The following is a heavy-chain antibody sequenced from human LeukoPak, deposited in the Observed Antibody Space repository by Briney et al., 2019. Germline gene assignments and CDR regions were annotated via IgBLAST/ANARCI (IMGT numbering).Heavy chain of an antibody. CDR2: IYYSGST. V-gene: IGHV4-59*01. D-gene: IGHD5-18*01. CDR1: GGSISSYY. CDR3: ARERGYSYGSTGKSFDI. Sequence: SETLSLTCTVSGGSISSYYWSWVRQPPGKGLEWGGYIYYSGSTNYNPSLTSRVTISVDTSKNQFSLKLSPVTAADTAVYYCARERGYSYGSTGKSFDIWGQGTMVTVSS. J-gene: IGHJ3*02.